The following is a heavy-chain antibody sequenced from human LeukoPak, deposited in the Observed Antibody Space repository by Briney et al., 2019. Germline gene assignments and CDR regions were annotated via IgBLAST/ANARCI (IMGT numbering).Heavy chain of an antibody. V-gene: IGHV3-11*01. CDR3: ARAGEMRYMDV. CDR2: IKGNGATT. J-gene: IGHJ6*03. Sequence: GGSLRLSCEASGFTFSNYYMSWIRQAPGKGLEWVSHIKGNGATTYHADSVRGRFTISRDNAKNSLFLQMNSLRVDDTATYYCARAGEMRYMDVWGKGTAVAVS. CDR1: GFTFSNYY. D-gene: IGHD5-24*01.